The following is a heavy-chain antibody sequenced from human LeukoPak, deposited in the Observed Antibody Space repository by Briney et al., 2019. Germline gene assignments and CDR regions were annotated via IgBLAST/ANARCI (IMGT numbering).Heavy chain of an antibody. CDR2: IYPGDYDT. D-gene: IGHD6-6*01. Sequence: GASLNFCWTAAGYSFTSCLSWWGREIRGEVVGMMGIIYPGDYDTRYSPSFQGQVTMSADKSISTAYLQWSSLKASGTAMYYCARHIYDWYSSSSGYYGMDFWGQGTTVTVSS. CDR3: ARHIYDWYSSSSGYYGMDF. J-gene: IGHJ6*02. CDR1: GYSFTSCL. V-gene: IGHV5-51*01.